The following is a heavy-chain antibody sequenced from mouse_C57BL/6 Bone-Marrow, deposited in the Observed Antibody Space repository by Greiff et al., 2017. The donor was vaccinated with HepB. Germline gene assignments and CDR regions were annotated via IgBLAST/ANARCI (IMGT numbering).Heavy chain of an antibody. D-gene: IGHD2-4*01. CDR1: GFTFSSYA. V-gene: IGHV5-9-1*02. Sequence: DVMLVESGEGLVKPGGSLKPSCAASGFTFSSYALSWVRQTPEKRLEWVAYISSGGDYIYYADTVKGRFTISRDNARNTLYLQMSSLKSEDTAMYYCTRDLRDYDDAMDYWGQGTSVTVSS. CDR3: TRDLRDYDDAMDY. CDR2: ISSGGDYI. J-gene: IGHJ4*01.